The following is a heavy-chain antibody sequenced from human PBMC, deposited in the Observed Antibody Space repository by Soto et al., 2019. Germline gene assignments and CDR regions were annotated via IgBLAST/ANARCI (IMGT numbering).Heavy chain of an antibody. D-gene: IGHD2-2*01. CDR1: GYTFTSYG. J-gene: IGHJ4*02. CDR2: ISAYNGNT. Sequence: QVQLVQSGAEVKKPGASVKVSCKASGYTFTSYGISWVRQAPGQGLEWMGWISAYNGNTNYAAKLQCRVTISTGTSMSTDYLELTSLRFHVTAVYYCASESSSSFYDYWGQGTLVTVSS. CDR3: ASESSSSFYDY. V-gene: IGHV1-18*01.